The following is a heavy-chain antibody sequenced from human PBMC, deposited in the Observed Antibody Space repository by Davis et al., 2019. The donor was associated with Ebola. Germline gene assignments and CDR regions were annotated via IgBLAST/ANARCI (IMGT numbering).Heavy chain of an antibody. CDR3: ARGWFRGGMDV. J-gene: IGHJ6*04. V-gene: IGHV6-1*01. CDR2: TYYNSKWYS. Sequence: HSQTPSLTCAISGASVSSNSAAWNWIRLSQSRGLEWLGRTYYNSKWYSDYAVSVKSRITINPDTSKNQFSLHLNSVTPEDTALYYCARGWFRGGMDVWGEGTTVTVSS. CDR1: GASVSSNSAA. D-gene: IGHD3-10*01.